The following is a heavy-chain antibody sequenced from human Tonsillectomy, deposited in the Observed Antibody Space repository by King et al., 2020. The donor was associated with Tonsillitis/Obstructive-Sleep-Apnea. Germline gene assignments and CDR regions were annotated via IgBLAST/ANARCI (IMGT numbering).Heavy chain of an antibody. CDR3: ARDLSSSPYNWFDP. CDR2: IDTSGNT. J-gene: IGHJ5*02. Sequence: QLQESGPGLVKPSETLSLTCTVSGGSISSYYWSWIRQPAGKGLEWIGLIDTSGNTNYNPSLKTRVTMSVDTSKNQFSRKLSSVTAADTAVYYCARDLSSSPYNWFDPWGQGILVTVSS. D-gene: IGHD6-13*01. CDR1: GGSISSYY. V-gene: IGHV4-4*07.